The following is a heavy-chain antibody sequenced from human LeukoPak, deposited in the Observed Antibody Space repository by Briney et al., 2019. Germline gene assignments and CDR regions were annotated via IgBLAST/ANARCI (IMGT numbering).Heavy chain of an antibody. Sequence: GGSLRLSCAASGFTFSSYAMHWVRQAPGKGLEWVAVISYDGSNKYYADSVKGRFTISRDNSKNTLYLQMSSLRAEDTAVYYCARDFPPVYYYGSGSFVGGQGTLVTVSS. V-gene: IGHV3-30-3*01. CDR2: ISYDGSNK. CDR1: GFTFSSYA. CDR3: ARDFPPVYYYGSGSFV. J-gene: IGHJ4*02. D-gene: IGHD3-10*01.